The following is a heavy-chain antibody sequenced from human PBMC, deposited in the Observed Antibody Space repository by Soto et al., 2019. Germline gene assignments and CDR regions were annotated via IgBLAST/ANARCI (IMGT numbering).Heavy chain of an antibody. CDR2: IYYSGST. Sequence: PSETLSLTCTVSGGSISSYYWSWIRQPPGKGLEWIGYIYYSGSTNYNPSLKSRVTISVDTSKNQFSLKLSSVTAADTAVYYCARHIVVVPAAMSNPPNWFDPWGQGTLVTVSS. J-gene: IGHJ5*02. CDR1: GGSISSYY. V-gene: IGHV4-59*08. D-gene: IGHD2-2*01. CDR3: ARHIVVVPAAMSNPPNWFDP.